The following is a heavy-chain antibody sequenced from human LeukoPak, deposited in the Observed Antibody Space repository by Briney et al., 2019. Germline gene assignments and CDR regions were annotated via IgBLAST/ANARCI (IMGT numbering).Heavy chain of an antibody. J-gene: IGHJ5*02. D-gene: IGHD6-19*01. CDR3: ARENSSGWSLNWFDP. Sequence: KPSETLSLTCTVSGVSISSGGYYWSWIRQHPGKGLEWIGYIYYSGSTYYNPSLKSRVTISVDTSKNQFSLKLSSVTAADTAVYYCARENSSGWSLNWFDPWGQGTLVTVSS. CDR2: IYYSGST. CDR1: GVSISSGGYY. V-gene: IGHV4-31*03.